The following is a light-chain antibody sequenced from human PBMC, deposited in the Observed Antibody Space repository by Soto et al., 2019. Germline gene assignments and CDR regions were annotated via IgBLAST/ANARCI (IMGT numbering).Light chain of an antibody. CDR1: QGVSSY. Sequence: EIVLTQSPATLSLSPGERATLSCRASQGVSSYLAWYQQKPGQAPRLLIYDASSRATGIPARFSGSGSGTDFTLTISSLEPEDFAVYYCQQRSNWPITFGQGTRLEI. J-gene: IGKJ5*01. CDR3: QQRSNWPIT. V-gene: IGKV3-11*01. CDR2: DAS.